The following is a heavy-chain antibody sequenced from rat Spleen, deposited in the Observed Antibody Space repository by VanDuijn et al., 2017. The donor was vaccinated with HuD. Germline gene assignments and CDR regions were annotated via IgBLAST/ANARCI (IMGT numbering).Heavy chain of an antibody. CDR3: ARHPWGGAPYY. CDR1: GFSLTTNG. Sequence: QVQLKESGPGLMQSSETLSLTCTVSGFSLTTNGVGWLRQPLGRGLMWMGTIWPSGSTKYNLAVQSRLSISRDTSKSQVFLKMDSLQPEDTGTYYCARHPWGGAPYYWGQGVMVTVSS. CDR2: IWPSGST. D-gene: IGHD5-1*01. V-gene: IGHV2-72*01. J-gene: IGHJ2*01.